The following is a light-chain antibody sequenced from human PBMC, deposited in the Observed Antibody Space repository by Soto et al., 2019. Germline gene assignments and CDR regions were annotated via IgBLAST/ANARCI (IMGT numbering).Light chain of an antibody. Sequence: EIVLTQSAGAVSLSPGERATLSCRASQSVSSNLAWYQQKPGQAPRLLIYGASSRATGIPDRFSGSGSGTDFTLTISRLEPEDFAVYYCQQYGSSPLITFGQGTRLEIK. V-gene: IGKV3-20*01. J-gene: IGKJ5*01. CDR1: QSVSSN. CDR2: GAS. CDR3: QQYGSSPLIT.